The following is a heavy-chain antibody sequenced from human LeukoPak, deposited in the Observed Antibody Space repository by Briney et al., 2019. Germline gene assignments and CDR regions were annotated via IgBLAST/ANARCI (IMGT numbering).Heavy chain of an antibody. V-gene: IGHV3-11*06. J-gene: IGHJ4*02. CDR3: AGTNYGDYSDVFDY. Sequence: GESLRLSCAASGFTFSDYYMSWIRQAPGKGLEWVSYISSSSSYIYYADSVKGRFTISRDNAKNSLYLQMNSLRAEDTAVYYCAGTNYGDYSDVFDYWGQGTLVTVSS. CDR2: ISSSSSYI. D-gene: IGHD4-17*01. CDR1: GFTFSDYY.